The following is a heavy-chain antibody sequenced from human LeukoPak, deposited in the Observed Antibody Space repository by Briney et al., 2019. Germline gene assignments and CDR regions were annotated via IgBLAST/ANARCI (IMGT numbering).Heavy chain of an antibody. CDR1: GGSISSSSYY. CDR3: ARRANWFDP. V-gene: IGHV4-39*01. Sequence: SETLSLTCTVSGGSISSSSYYWGWIRQPPGKGLEWIGSIYYSGSTYYNLSLKSRVTISVDTSKNQFSLKLSSVTAADTAVYYCARRANWFDPWGQGTLVTVSS. J-gene: IGHJ5*02. CDR2: IYYSGST.